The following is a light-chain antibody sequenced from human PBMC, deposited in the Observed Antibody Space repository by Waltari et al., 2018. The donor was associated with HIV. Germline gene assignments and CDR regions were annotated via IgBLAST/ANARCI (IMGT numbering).Light chain of an antibody. Sequence: QSVLTQPPSVSAAPGQKVTISCSGSTSNIGNNFVSWYQHLPGTAPKLLIYEKDKRPSGIPDRFSGSKSGTSATLGITGLQTGDEADYYCGTWDPSLSVVFGRGTKVTVL. CDR1: TSNIGNNF. CDR2: EKD. CDR3: GTWDPSLSVV. V-gene: IGLV1-51*02. J-gene: IGLJ3*02.